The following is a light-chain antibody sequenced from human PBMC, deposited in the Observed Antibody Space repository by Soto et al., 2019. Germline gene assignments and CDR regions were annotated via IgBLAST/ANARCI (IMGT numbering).Light chain of an antibody. CDR1: QGISNY. Sequence: TQMTQSPSSLSASVGDRVTISCRARQGISNYLAWYQQKPGKAPKLLIYGASTLQSGVPSRFGGSGSGTDFTLTVSSLQPEDFATYYCQQSYSIPWTFGQGAKVDIK. CDR3: QQSYSIPWT. CDR2: GAS. V-gene: IGKV1-9*01. J-gene: IGKJ1*01.